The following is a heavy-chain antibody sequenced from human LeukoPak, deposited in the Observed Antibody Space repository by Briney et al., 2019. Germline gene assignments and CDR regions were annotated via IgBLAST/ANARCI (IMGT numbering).Heavy chain of an antibody. V-gene: IGHV3-30*18. CDR2: ISSDGTNK. D-gene: IGHD5-24*01. CDR3: AKGSSTGRWVQSELDAFDI. J-gene: IGHJ3*02. CDR1: GLTFSRSA. Sequence: GGSLRLSCAASGLTFSRSAMHWVRQAPGKGLEWVAVISSDGTNKYYEDSVKGRFTTSRDSSKSTLYLQMNSLRAEDTAVYYCAKGSSTGRWVQSELDAFDIWGQGTMVTVSS.